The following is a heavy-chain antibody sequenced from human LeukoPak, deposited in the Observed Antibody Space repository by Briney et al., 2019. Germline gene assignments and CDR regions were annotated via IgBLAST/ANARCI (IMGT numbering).Heavy chain of an antibody. CDR3: ARGVEGGIDY. D-gene: IGHD3-16*01. CDR2: ISYYGSNK. Sequence: PGGSLRLSCAASGFTFSSYGMHWVRQAPGKGLGWVAVISYYGSNKYYANSVKGRFTISTDNSKNTLYLQLNRLRAEDTAPYSCARGVEGGIDYWGQGTLVTVSS. J-gene: IGHJ4*02. CDR1: GFTFSSYG. V-gene: IGHV3-30*03.